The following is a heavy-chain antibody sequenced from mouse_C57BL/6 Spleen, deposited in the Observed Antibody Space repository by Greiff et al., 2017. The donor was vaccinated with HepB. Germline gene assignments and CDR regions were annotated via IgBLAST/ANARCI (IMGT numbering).Heavy chain of an antibody. J-gene: IGHJ1*03. V-gene: IGHV1-53*01. D-gene: IGHD2-4*01. CDR1: GYTFTSYW. CDR2: INPSNGGT. Sequence: QVQLKQPGTELVKPGASVKLSCKASGYTFTSYWMHWVKQRPGQGLEWIGNINPSNGGTNYNEKFKSKATLTVDKSSSTAYMQLSSLKSEDSAVYYCARSGGLNWYFDVWGTGTTVTVSS. CDR3: ARSGGLNWYFDV.